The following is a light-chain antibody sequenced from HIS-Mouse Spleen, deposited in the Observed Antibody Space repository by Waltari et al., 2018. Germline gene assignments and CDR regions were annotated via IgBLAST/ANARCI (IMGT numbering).Light chain of an antibody. V-gene: IGLV3-21*03. Sequence: SYVLTQPPSVSVAPGKTARITCGGNNIGSKSVHWYQQKPGQAPVLVVYDDSDRPLGIPERFSGSNSGNTATLTISRVEAGDEADYYCQVWDSSSDHPVFGTGTKVTVL. CDR2: DDS. CDR3: QVWDSSSDHPV. J-gene: IGLJ1*01. CDR1: NIGSKS.